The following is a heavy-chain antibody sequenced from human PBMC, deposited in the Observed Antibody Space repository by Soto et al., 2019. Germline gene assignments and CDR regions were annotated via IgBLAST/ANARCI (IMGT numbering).Heavy chain of an antibody. Sequence: QVQLVESGGGVVQPGRSLRLSCAASGFTFSSYAMHWVRQSPGKGLEWVAVISYDGSNKYYADSVKGRFTISRDNSKNTLYLQMNSLRAEDTAVYYCARDQESSGWDRYCFEYWGQGTLVTVSS. CDR2: ISYDGSNK. D-gene: IGHD6-19*01. CDR1: GFTFSSYA. J-gene: IGHJ4*02. V-gene: IGHV3-30-3*01. CDR3: ARDQESSGWDRYCFEY.